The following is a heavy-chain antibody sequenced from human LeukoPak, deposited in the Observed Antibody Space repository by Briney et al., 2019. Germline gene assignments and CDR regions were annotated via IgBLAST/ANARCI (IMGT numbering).Heavy chain of an antibody. CDR1: GYTLTELS. V-gene: IGHV1-24*01. D-gene: IGHD4-17*01. CDR2: FDPEDGET. Sequence: ASVKVSCKGSGYTLTELSMHWVRQAPGKGLEWMGGFDPEDGETIYAQKFQGRVTMTEDTSTDTAYMELSSLRSEDTAVYYCATVRYDYGDYGRSYYYMDVWGKGTTVTISS. J-gene: IGHJ6*03. CDR3: ATVRYDYGDYGRSYYYMDV.